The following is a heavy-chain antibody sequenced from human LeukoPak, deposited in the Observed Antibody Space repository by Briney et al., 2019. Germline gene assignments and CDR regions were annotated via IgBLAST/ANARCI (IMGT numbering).Heavy chain of an antibody. J-gene: IGHJ4*02. V-gene: IGHV3-23*01. D-gene: IGHD2-15*01. CDR2: ISGSGGST. CDR3: AKGRYCSGGSCYQGEFDY. CDR1: GFTYSNYA. Sequence: GGSLRLSCAASGFTYSNYAMSWVRQAPGKGLEWVSSISGSGGSTFYADSVKGRFTISRDNSKNTLYLQMNSLRAEDTAVYYCAKGRYCSGGSCYQGEFDYWGQGTLVTVSS.